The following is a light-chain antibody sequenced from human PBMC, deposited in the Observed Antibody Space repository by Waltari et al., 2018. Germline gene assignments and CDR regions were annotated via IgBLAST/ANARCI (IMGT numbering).Light chain of an antibody. V-gene: IGKV3-20*01. Sequence: EIVLTQSTGTLSLSPGERATLSCRASQSVSSSYLAWYQQKPGQAPRLLIYGASSRATGIPDRFRGSGSGTDFTLTISRLEPEDFAVYYCQQYGSSPEYTFGQGTKLEIK. CDR1: QSVSSSY. J-gene: IGKJ2*01. CDR3: QQYGSSPEYT. CDR2: GAS.